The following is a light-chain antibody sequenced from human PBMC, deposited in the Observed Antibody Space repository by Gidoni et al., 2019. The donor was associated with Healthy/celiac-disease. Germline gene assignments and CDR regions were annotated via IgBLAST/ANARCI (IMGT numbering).Light chain of an antibody. CDR3: QQSYSTPIT. V-gene: IGKV1-39*01. CDR2: AAS. J-gene: IGKJ5*01. Sequence: DIQMTQSPSSLSASVGDRVTITCRASQSISSYLNWYQQKPGKAPKLLIYAASSLQSGVPSRFSSNGSGTDFTLTISSLQPEDFATYYCQQSYSTPITFGQGTRLEIK. CDR1: QSISSY.